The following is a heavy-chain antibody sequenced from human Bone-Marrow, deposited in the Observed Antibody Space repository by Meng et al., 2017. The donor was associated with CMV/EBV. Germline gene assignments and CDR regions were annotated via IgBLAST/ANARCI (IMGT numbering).Heavy chain of an antibody. CDR1: GFTFRSYS. D-gene: IGHD3-3*02. V-gene: IGHV3-48*04. CDR3: AKVLASPPHYYYYGMDV. J-gene: IGHJ6*02. Sequence: GESLKISCTASGFTFRSYSMNWVRQAPGKGLEWVSYISSGGSTIYYADSVKGRFTISRDNAKNSLYLQMNSLRAEDTAVYYCAKVLASPPHYYYYGMDVWGQGTTVTVSS. CDR2: ISSGGSTI.